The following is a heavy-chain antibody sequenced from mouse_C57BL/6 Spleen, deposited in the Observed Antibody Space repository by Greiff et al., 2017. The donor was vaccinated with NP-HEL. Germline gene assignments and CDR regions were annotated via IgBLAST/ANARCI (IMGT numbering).Heavy chain of an antibody. CDR1: GFTFSSYG. CDR2: ISSGGSYT. Sequence: EVQLVESGGDLVKPGGSLKLSCAASGFTFSSYGMSWVRQTPDKRLEWVATISSGGSYTYYPDSVKGRVPISRDNAKNTLYLQMSSLKSEDTAMYCCARPLYGGYCGAMVYWGQGTSVTVSS. D-gene: IGHD2-3*01. CDR3: ARPLYGGYCGAMVY. J-gene: IGHJ4*01. V-gene: IGHV5-6*01.